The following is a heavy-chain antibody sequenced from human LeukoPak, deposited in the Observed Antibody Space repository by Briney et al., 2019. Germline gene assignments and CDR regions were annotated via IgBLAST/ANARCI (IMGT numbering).Heavy chain of an antibody. CDR1: GGSISSSSYY. Sequence: SETLSLTCTVSGGSISSSSYYWGWIRQPPGKGLEWIGSIYYSGSTYYNPSLKSRVTISVDTSKNQFSLKLSSVTAADTAVYYCARGGAYYGSGSYYYYYYMDVWGKGTTVTVSS. D-gene: IGHD3-10*01. CDR3: ARGGAYYGSGSYYYYYYMDV. J-gene: IGHJ6*03. CDR2: IYYSGST. V-gene: IGHV4-39*01.